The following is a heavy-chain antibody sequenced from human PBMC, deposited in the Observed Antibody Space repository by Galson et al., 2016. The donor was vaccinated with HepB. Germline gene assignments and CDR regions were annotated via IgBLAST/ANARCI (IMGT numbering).Heavy chain of an antibody. V-gene: IGHV3-23*01. CDR1: GFIFSTYA. J-gene: IGHJ3*02. CDR2: IRGSGGGI. D-gene: IGHD3-10*01. Sequence: SLRLSCAASGFIFSTYAMNWVRQAPGKGLEWVSSIRGSGGGIDYADSVKGRFTISRDNSKNTLYLQMSSLRAEDTALYHCAKERGSRLTMVRGVLDPFDIWGQGTLVTVSS. CDR3: AKERGSRLTMVRGVLDPFDI.